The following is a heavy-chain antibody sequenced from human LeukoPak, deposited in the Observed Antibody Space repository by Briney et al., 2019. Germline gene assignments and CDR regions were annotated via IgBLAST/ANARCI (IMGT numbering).Heavy chain of an antibody. CDR2: ISRTSSYI. Sequence: PGGPLRLSCAASAFTFSNYNMNWVRQAPGKGLEWVSSISRTSSYIYYADSVKGRFTISRDNAKNSPNLQMNSLRAEDTAVYYCARDYGSGSSYYYYGMDVWGQGTTVTVSS. CDR1: AFTFSNYN. CDR3: ARDYGSGSSYYYYGMDV. D-gene: IGHD3-10*01. J-gene: IGHJ6*02. V-gene: IGHV3-21*01.